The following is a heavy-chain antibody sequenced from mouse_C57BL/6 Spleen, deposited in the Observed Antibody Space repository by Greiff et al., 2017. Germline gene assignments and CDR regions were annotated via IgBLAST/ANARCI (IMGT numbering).Heavy chain of an antibody. Sequence: VKLQESGAELVRPGTSVKMSCKASGYTFTNYWIGWAKQRPGHGLEWIGDIYPGGGYTNYNEKFKGKATLTADKSSSTAYMQVSSLTSEDSAIYYCASSYGSNYDYFDYWGQGTTLTVAS. CDR2: IYPGGGYT. D-gene: IGHD1-1*01. V-gene: IGHV1-63*01. CDR1: GYTFTNYW. J-gene: IGHJ2*01. CDR3: ASSYGSNYDYFDY.